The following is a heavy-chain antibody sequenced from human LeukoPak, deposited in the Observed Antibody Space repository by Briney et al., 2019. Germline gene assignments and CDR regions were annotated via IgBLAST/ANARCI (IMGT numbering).Heavy chain of an antibody. Sequence: GGSLRLSCAASGFTFSSYAMSWVRQAPGKGLEWVSAISGSGGSTYYADSVKGRFTISRDNSKNTLYLQMNSLRAEDTALYYCAKDKTGFFDWLSNFDYWGQGTLVTVSS. CDR1: GFTFSSYA. CDR3: AKDKTGFFDWLSNFDY. V-gene: IGHV3-23*01. D-gene: IGHD3-9*01. CDR2: ISGSGGST. J-gene: IGHJ4*02.